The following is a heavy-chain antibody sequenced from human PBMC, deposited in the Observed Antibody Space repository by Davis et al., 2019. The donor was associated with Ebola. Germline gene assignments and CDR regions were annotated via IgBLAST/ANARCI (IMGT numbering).Heavy chain of an antibody. V-gene: IGHV3-21*01. CDR1: GFTFSSYS. D-gene: IGHD3-16*02. J-gene: IGHJ3*02. Sequence: GASLKISCAASGFTFSSYSMNWVRQAPGKGLEWVSSISSSSSYIYYADSVKGRFTISRDNAKNSLYLRMNGLRAEDTAVYYCARVELADDYVWGSYRYIDGSDGAFDIWGQGTMVTVSS. CDR3: ARVELADDYVWGSYRYIDGSDGAFDI. CDR2: ISSSSSYI.